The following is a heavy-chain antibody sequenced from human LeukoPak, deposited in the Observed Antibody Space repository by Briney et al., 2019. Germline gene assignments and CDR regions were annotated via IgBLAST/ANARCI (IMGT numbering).Heavy chain of an antibody. CDR3: ARDYDSSGYCDY. CDR2: ISYDGSNK. D-gene: IGHD3-22*01. V-gene: IGHV3-30-3*01. CDR1: GFTFSSYA. Sequence: GGSLRLSCAASGFTFSSYAMHWVRQAPGKGLGWVAVISYDGSNKYYADSVKGRFTISRDNSKNTLYLQMNSLRAEDTAVYYCARDYDSSGYCDYWGQGTLVTVSS. J-gene: IGHJ4*02.